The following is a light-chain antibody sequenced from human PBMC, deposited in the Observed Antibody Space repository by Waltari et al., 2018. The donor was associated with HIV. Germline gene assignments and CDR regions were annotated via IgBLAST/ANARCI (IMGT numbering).Light chain of an antibody. V-gene: IGLV3-1*01. CDR2: QDS. CDR1: KLGDNY. J-gene: IGLJ2*01. Sequence: SYELTQPPSVSVSPGQTASIPSSGVKLGDNYACWYQQKPGQSPVLVIYQDSKRPSGIPERFSGSNSGNTATLTISGTQTLDEADYYCQAWDSSTVVFGGGTKLTVL. CDR3: QAWDSSTVV.